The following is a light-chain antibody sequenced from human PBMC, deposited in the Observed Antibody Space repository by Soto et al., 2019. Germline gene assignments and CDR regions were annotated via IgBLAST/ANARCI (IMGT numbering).Light chain of an antibody. CDR1: ENVRTF. J-gene: IGKJ1*01. CDR2: GAS. V-gene: IGKV3-11*01. Sequence: EVVLTQSPATLSLSPGERATLSCRASENVRTFVDWYQQKPGQAPRLLIYGASNRATGIPARFSGSGSGTDFTLTISGLEPEDFAVYYCQQYGNSRGTFGQGTKVDIK. CDR3: QQYGNSRGT.